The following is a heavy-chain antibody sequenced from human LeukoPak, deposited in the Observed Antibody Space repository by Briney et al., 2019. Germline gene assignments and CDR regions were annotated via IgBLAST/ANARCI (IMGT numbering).Heavy chain of an antibody. CDR1: GYTLTELS. Sequence: ASVKVSCKVSGYTLTELSMHWVRQVPGKGLEWMGGFDPEDGETIYAQKFQGRVTMTEDTSTDTAHMELSSLRSEDTAVYYCATVTITFGGVIVNNWFDPWGQGTLVTVSS. V-gene: IGHV1-24*01. J-gene: IGHJ5*02. CDR2: FDPEDGET. CDR3: ATVTITFGGVIVNNWFDP. D-gene: IGHD3-16*02.